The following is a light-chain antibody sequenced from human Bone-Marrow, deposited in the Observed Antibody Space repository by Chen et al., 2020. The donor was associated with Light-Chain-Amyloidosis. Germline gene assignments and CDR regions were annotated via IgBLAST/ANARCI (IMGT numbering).Light chain of an antibody. CDR2: DDS. V-gene: IGLV3-21*02. Sequence: SYVPTQPSSVSVAPGQTATIAWGGNNIGSTSVHWYQQTPGQAPLLVGYDDSDRPSGIPERLSGANSGNTATLTISRVEAGDEADYYCQVWDRSSDRPVFGGGTKLTVL. CDR3: QVWDRSSDRPV. J-gene: IGLJ3*02. CDR1: NIGSTS.